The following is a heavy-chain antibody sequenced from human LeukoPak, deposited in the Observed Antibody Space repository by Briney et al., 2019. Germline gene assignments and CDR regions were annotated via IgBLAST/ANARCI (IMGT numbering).Heavy chain of an antibody. CDR2: IYYSGST. J-gene: IGHJ4*02. D-gene: IGHD3-16*01. CDR3: ARARLGSSIDY. V-gene: IGHV4-30-4*08. Sequence: KSSQTLSLXCTVSGGSISSGDYYWSWIRQPPGKGLEWIGYIYYSGSTYYNPSLKSRVTISVDTSKNQFSLKLSSVTAADTAVYYCARARLGSSIDYWGQGTLVTVSS. CDR1: GGSISSGDYY.